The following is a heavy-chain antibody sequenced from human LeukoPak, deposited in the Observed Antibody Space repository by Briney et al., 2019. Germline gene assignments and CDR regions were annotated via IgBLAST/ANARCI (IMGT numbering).Heavy chain of an antibody. V-gene: IGHV1-69*01. D-gene: IGHD5-24*01. CDR2: ITPIFGTA. J-gene: IGHJ4*02. CDR1: GGTFSSYA. Sequence: SVKVSCKASGGTFSSYAISWVRQAPGQGLEWMGGITPIFGTANYAQKFQGRVTITADESTSTAYMELSSLRSEDTAVYYCARMATSSPYYFDYWGQGTLVTVSS. CDR3: ARMATSSPYYFDY.